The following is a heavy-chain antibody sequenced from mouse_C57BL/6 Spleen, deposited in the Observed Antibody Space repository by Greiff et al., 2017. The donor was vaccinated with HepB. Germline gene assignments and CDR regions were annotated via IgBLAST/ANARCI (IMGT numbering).Heavy chain of an antibody. CDR2: IDPSDSYT. CDR1: GYTFTSYW. J-gene: IGHJ4*01. CDR3: ARMGSYYAMDY. Sequence: QVQLQQPGAELVMPGASVKLSCKASGYTFTSYWRHWVKQRPGQGLEWIGEIDPSDSYTNYNQKFKGKSTLTVDKSSSTAYMQLSSLTSEDSAVYYCARMGSYYAMDYWGQGTSVTVSS. D-gene: IGHD1-1*02. V-gene: IGHV1-69*01.